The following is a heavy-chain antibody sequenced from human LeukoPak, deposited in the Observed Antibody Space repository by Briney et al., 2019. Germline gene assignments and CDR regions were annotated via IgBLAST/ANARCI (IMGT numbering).Heavy chain of an antibody. Sequence: GGSLRLSCAASGFTFSSYAMSWVRQAPGKGLEWVSAISGSGGSTYYADSVKGRFTISRDNSKNTLYLQMNSLRADDTAVYYCARVRGAGLQYYYMDVWGKGTTVTVSS. V-gene: IGHV3-23*01. CDR1: GFTFSSYA. J-gene: IGHJ6*03. CDR3: ARVRGAGLQYYYMDV. CDR2: ISGSGGST. D-gene: IGHD1-26*01.